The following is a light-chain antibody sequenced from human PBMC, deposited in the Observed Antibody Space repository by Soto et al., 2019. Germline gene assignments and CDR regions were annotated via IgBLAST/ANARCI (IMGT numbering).Light chain of an antibody. CDR1: NSNIGADYG. CDR3: QSFDSSFIGLV. V-gene: IGLV1-40*01. J-gene: IGLJ2*01. Sequence: QAVVTQPPSVTGAPGQRVTISCTGSNSNIGADYGVHWYQQFPETAPKLLIYDNTNRPSGVPERFSGSKSGTSASLAITGLQAEDEADYYCQSFDSSFIGLVFGGGTKLTVL. CDR2: DNT.